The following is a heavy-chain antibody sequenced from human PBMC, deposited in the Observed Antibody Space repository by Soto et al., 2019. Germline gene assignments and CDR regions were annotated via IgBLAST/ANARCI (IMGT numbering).Heavy chain of an antibody. CDR1: GFTFSSYA. Sequence: QVQLVESGGGVVQPGRSLRLSCAASGFTFSSYAMHWVRQAPGKGLEWGAVISYDGSNKYYADSVKGRFTISRDNSKNTLYLQMNSLRAEDTAVYYCARDNGDYYFDYWGQGTLVTFSS. J-gene: IGHJ4*02. CDR3: ARDNGDYYFDY. CDR2: ISYDGSNK. V-gene: IGHV3-30-3*01. D-gene: IGHD4-17*01.